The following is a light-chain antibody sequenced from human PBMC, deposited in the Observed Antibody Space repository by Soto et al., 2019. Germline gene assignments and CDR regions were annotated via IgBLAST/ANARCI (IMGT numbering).Light chain of an antibody. J-gene: IGLJ3*02. CDR3: SSYTSSRSVVV. Sequence: QSALTQPASVSGSPGQSITISCTGTSSDVGGYDYVSWYQQYPGKAPKLMIYDVSNRPSGVSHRFSGSKSGNTASPTISGLQAEDEADYHCSSYTSSRSVVVFGGGTKLTVL. V-gene: IGLV2-14*01. CDR2: DVS. CDR1: SSDVGGYDY.